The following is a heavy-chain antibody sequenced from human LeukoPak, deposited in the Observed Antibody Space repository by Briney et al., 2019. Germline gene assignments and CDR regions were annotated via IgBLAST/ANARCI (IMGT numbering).Heavy chain of an antibody. J-gene: IGHJ4*02. CDR1: GFTFSSYW. V-gene: IGHV3-7*01. Sequence: SGGSLRLSCAASGFTFSSYWMSWVRQAPGKGLEWVANIKQDGSEKYYVDSVKGRFTISRDNAKNSLYLQMNSLRAEDTAVYYCARDGPYDSSGYYFSYWGQGTLVTVSS. CDR2: IKQDGSEK. D-gene: IGHD3-22*01. CDR3: ARDGPYDSSGYYFSY.